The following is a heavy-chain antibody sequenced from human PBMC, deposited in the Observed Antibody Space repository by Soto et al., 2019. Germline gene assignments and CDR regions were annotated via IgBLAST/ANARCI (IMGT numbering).Heavy chain of an antibody. Sequence: ASVKVSCKASGYTFTSYYMHWVRQAPGQGLEWMGIINPSGGSTSYAQKFQGRVTMTRDTSTSTVYMELSSLRSEDTAVYYCARARTEMNWFDPWAQGTLVTGSS. CDR3: ARARTEMNWFDP. CDR1: GYTFTSYY. V-gene: IGHV1-46*01. CDR2: INPSGGST. D-gene: IGHD1-1*01. J-gene: IGHJ5*02.